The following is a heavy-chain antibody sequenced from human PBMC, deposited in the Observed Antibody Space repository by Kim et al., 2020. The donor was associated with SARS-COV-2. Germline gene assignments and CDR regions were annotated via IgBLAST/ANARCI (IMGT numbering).Heavy chain of an antibody. D-gene: IGHD3-9*01. J-gene: IGHJ4*02. CDR3: ATHGITIFGGSEGDFDY. Sequence: FQGRVTITADGSTSTAYMELSSLRSEDTAVYYCATHGITIFGGSEGDFDYWGQGTLVTVSS. V-gene: IGHV1-69*01.